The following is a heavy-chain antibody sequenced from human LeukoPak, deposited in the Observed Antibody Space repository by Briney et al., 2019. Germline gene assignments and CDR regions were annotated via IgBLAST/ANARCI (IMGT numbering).Heavy chain of an antibody. V-gene: IGHV3-9*01. J-gene: IGHJ6*03. Sequence: PGGSLRLSCAASGFTFDDYAMHWVRQAPGKGLEWVSGISWNSGSIGYAHSVKGRFTISRDNAKNSLYLQMNSLRAEDTALYYCAKGIATVKAYYMDVWGKGTTVTVSS. CDR2: ISWNSGSI. CDR1: GFTFDDYA. CDR3: AKGIATVKAYYMDV. D-gene: IGHD4-11*01.